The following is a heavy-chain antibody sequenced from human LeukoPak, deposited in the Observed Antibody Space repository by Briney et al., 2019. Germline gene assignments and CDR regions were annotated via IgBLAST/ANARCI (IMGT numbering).Heavy chain of an antibody. V-gene: IGHV4-59*01. Sequence: SETLSHTCTVSGGSITGYYWTWIRQPPGKGLEWIGYIYYSGSSNYNPSLKSRVTISIHTSKNQFSLNLSSVTAADTAVYYCARVFGGGRGGWFDPWGQGTLVAVSS. CDR1: GGSITGYY. CDR2: IYYSGSS. CDR3: ARVFGGGRGGWFDP. J-gene: IGHJ5*02. D-gene: IGHD3-16*01.